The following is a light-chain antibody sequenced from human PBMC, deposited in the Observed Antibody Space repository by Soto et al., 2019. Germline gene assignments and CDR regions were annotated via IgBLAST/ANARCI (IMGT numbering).Light chain of an antibody. V-gene: IGKV1-9*01. CDR1: QGISSY. CDR3: QQLNSYRLT. J-gene: IGKJ4*01. CDR2: AVS. Sequence: DIQLTQSPSFLSASVGDRVTITCRASQGISSYFAWYQQKPGKAPKLLIYAVSTVQSGVPSRFSGSASGTEFTLTISRLQPEDFATYYCQQLNSYRLTFGGGTKVEIK.